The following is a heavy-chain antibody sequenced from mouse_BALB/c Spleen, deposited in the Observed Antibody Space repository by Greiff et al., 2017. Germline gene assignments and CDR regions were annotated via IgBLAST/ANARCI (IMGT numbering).Heavy chain of an antibody. CDR2: IFPGTGTT. Sequence: VQLQQSGAELVKPGASVKLSCKTSGYTFTSYWIQWVKQRPGQGLGWIGEIFPGTGTTYYNEKFKGKATLTIDTSSSTAYMQLSSLTSEDSAVYFCARGGDWAWFAYWGQGTLVTVSA. V-gene: IGHV1S132*01. CDR1: GYTFTSYW. CDR3: ARGGDWAWFAY. J-gene: IGHJ3*01.